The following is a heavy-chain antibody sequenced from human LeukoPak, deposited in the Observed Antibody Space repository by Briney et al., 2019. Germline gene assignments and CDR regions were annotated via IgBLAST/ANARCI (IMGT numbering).Heavy chain of an antibody. D-gene: IGHD3-22*01. V-gene: IGHV3-23*01. CDR3: AKGSSGSRPYYFDY. Sequence: GGSLRLSCAASGFTFSCYAMSWVRQAPGEGLEWVSAITDSGGSTYYSDSVKGRFTISRDNSKNTLYLQMNTLRAEDTAIYYCAKGSSGSRPYYFDYWGQGTLVTVSS. CDR1: GFTFSCYA. J-gene: IGHJ4*02. CDR2: ITDSGGST.